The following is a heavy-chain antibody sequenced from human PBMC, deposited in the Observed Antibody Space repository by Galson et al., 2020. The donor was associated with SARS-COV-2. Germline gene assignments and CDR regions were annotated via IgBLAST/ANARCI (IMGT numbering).Heavy chain of an antibody. CDR2: IEWDDDK. J-gene: IGHJ5*02. CDR1: GFSLSTRGMC. V-gene: IGHV2-70*11. D-gene: IGHD3-10*01. CDR3: ARSSRGFAFDP. Sequence: SGPTLAQPTQTLTLNCPFSGFSLSTRGMCVSWIRQPPGKALEWLARIEWDDDKYYSTSLKTRLTISKDTSKNQVVLTMTNMDPVDTATYYCARSSRGFAFDPWGQGTLVTVSS.